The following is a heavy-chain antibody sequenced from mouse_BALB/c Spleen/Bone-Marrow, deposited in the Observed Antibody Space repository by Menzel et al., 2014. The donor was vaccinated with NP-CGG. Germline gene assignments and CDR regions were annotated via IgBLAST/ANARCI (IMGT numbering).Heavy chain of an antibody. CDR3: ARDYGPFDY. Sequence: EVMLVESGAELVKPGASVKLSCTVSGFNIKDIYMHWVKQRPEQGLEWIGRIDPANGDTKYDPKFQGKATITADTSSNTAYLQLSSLTSEDTAVYYCARDYGPFDYWGQGTTLTVSS. J-gene: IGHJ2*01. V-gene: IGHV14-3*02. CDR1: GFNIKDIY. CDR2: IDPANGDT. D-gene: IGHD1-2*01.